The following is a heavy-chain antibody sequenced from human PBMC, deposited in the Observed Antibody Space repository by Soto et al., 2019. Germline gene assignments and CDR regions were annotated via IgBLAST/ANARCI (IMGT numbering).Heavy chain of an antibody. V-gene: IGHV4-59*01. CDR1: GGSISSYY. CDR3: ARVYSSSPTHNNHTFEY. J-gene: IGHJ4*02. Sequence: SETLSLTCTVSGGSISSYYWSWIRQPPGKGLEWIGYIYYSGSTNYNPSLKSRVTISVDTSKNQFSLKLSSVTAADTAVYYCARVYSSSPTHNNHTFEYWGQGTLVTVSS. D-gene: IGHD6-6*01. CDR2: IYYSGST.